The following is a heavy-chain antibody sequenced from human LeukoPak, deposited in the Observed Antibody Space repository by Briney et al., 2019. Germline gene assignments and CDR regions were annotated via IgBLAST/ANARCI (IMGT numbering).Heavy chain of an antibody. CDR2: ISGSGGST. CDR3: AKDLTIFGVVINGDFDY. CDR1: GFTFSSYA. D-gene: IGHD3-3*01. V-gene: IGHV3-23*01. J-gene: IGHJ4*02. Sequence: QPGGSLRLSCAASGFTFSSYAMSWVRQAPGKGLEWVSAISGSGGSTYYADSVKGRFTISRDNSKNTLYLQMNSLRAEDTAVYYCAKDLTIFGVVINGDFDYWGQGTLVTVSS.